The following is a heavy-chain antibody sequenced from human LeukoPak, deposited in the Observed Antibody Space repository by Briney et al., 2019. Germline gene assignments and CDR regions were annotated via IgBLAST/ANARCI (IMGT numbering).Heavy chain of an antibody. CDR1: GFTFSNAW. D-gene: IGHD6-19*01. V-gene: IGHV3-7*01. CDR3: ARLEQWLTPY. CDR2: IKQDGSEK. Sequence: GGSLRLSCAASGFTFSNAWMSWVRQAPGKGLEWVANIKQDGSEKNYVDSVKGRFTISRDNAKNSLYLQMNSLRVEDTAVYYCARLEQWLTPYWGQGTLVTVSS. J-gene: IGHJ4*02.